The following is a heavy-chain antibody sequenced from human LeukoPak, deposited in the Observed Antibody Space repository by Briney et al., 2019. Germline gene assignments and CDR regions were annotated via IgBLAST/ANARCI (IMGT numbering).Heavy chain of an antibody. CDR2: IKQDGSEK. V-gene: IGHV3-7*01. CDR1: GFTFSSYS. Sequence: GGSLRLSCAASGFTFSSYSMNWVRQAPGKGLEWVANIKQDGSEKYYVDSVKGRFTISRDNAKNSLYLQMNSLRAEDTAVYYCARANSWLYYFDYWGQGTLVTVSS. CDR3: ARANSWLYYFDY. D-gene: IGHD6-13*01. J-gene: IGHJ4*02.